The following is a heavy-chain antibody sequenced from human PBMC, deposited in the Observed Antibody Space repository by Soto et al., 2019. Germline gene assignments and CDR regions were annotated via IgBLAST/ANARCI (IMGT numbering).Heavy chain of an antibody. CDR3: ARERGVDYYYSYMDV. D-gene: IGHD2-15*01. V-gene: IGHV3-21*01. CDR2: ISSSSSYI. Sequence: GGSLRLSCAASGFTFSSYSMNWVRQAPGKGLEWVSSISSSSSYIYYADSVKGRFTISRDNAKNSLYLQMNSLRAEDTAVYYCARERGVDYYYSYMDVWGKGTTVTVSS. CDR1: GFTFSSYS. J-gene: IGHJ6*03.